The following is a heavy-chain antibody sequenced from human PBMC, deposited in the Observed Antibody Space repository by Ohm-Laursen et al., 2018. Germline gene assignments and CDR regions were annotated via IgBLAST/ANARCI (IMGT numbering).Heavy chain of an antibody. V-gene: IGHV3-48*03. CDR2: ISSSGSTI. J-gene: IGHJ3*02. CDR3: AREGLSGNYFHDAFDI. Sequence: SLRLSCTASGFTFSSYEMNWVRQAPGKGLEWVSYISSSGSTIYYADSVKGRFTISRDNAKNSLYLQMNSLRAEDTAVYYCAREGLSGNYFHDAFDIWGQGTMVTVSS. D-gene: IGHD1-26*01. CDR1: GFTFSSYE.